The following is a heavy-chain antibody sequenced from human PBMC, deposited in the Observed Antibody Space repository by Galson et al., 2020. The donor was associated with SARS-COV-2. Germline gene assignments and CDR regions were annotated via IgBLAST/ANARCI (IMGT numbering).Heavy chain of an antibody. CDR1: GFTFDDYA. CDR3: AKDILKGVRGWYYAFYI. V-gene: IGHV3-43D*03. Sequence: GGSLRLSCAASGFTFDDYAMHWVRQAPGKGLEWVSLISWDGGSTYYADSVKGRFTISRDNSKNSLYLQMNSLRAEDTALYYCAKDILKGVRGWYYAFYIWGQGTMVTVSS. CDR2: ISWDGGST. J-gene: IGHJ3*02. D-gene: IGHD6-19*01.